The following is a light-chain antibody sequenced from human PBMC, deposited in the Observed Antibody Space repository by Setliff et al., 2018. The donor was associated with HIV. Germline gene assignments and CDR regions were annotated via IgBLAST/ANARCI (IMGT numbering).Light chain of an antibody. V-gene: IGLV2-14*03. J-gene: IGLJ1*01. CDR3: QSYDHSLGGCV. CDR2: DIV. CDR1: GSDVATSKY. Sequence: QSALAQPASVSGSPGQSITISCTGTGSDVATSKYVSWYQQHPGKAPKLIIYDIVTRPSGVSNRFSGSKSGGTASLTIPGLQAEDEADYYCQSYDHSLGGCVFGSGTKVTVL.